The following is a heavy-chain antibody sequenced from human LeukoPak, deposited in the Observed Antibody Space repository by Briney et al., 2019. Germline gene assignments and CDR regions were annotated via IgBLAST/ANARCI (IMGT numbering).Heavy chain of an antibody. CDR2: IYWNGDK. Sequence: SGPTLVNPTQTLTLTCTFSGFSLSTSAVGVGWIRQPPGKALVWLALIYWNGDKRYNPSLKSRLTITKDTSKNQVVLTMTNMDPVDTATYYCAHRLLGSGWYRAFDYWGQGTLVTVSS. V-gene: IGHV2-5*01. D-gene: IGHD6-19*01. CDR1: GFSLSTSAVG. J-gene: IGHJ4*02. CDR3: AHRLLGSGWYRAFDY.